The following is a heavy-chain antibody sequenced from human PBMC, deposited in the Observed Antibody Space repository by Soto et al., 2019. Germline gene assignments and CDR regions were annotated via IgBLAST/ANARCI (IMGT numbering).Heavy chain of an antibody. V-gene: IGHV2-5*02. CDR3: VNRRGYSTNYDWFDP. CDR1: GFSLSSDGVG. D-gene: IGHD4-4*01. CDR2: IYWDDYK. Sequence: GSVPTLVNPTQTLPLTCTFSGFSLSSDGVGVGWIRQPPGKALEWLALIYWDDYKRYSPSLKNRLNITRDTSKNQVVLTLTNMDPGDTATYYCVNRRGYSTNYDWFDPWSQGTLVTVSS. J-gene: IGHJ5*02.